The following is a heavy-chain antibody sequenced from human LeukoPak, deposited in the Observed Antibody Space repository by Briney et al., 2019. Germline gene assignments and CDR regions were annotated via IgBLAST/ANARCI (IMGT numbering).Heavy chain of an antibody. CDR2: IYHSGST. J-gene: IGHJ6*02. CDR1: GGSISSSNW. Sequence: SETLSLTCAVSGGSISSSNWWSWVRQPPGKGLEWIGEIYHSGSTNYNPSLKSRVTISVDTSKNQFSLKLSSVTAADTAVYYCARGWGRRWPRYYYYYGMDVWGQGTTVTVSS. V-gene: IGHV4-4*02. D-gene: IGHD3-16*01. CDR3: ARGWGRRWPRYYYYYGMDV.